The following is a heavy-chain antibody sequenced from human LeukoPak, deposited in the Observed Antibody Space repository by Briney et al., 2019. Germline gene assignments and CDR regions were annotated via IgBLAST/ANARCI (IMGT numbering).Heavy chain of an antibody. Sequence: ASVKVSCKTSGYTFTGYFIHWVRHAPGQGLEWMGWINPNTGGTNYAQKFQGRVTMTRDTSISTAYMELSSLRFDDTAVYYCARDPINGKADAFDLWGPGTVVTVSS. CDR3: ARDPINGKADAFDL. CDR2: INPNTGGT. D-gene: IGHD4-17*01. V-gene: IGHV1-2*02. J-gene: IGHJ3*01. CDR1: GYTFTGYF.